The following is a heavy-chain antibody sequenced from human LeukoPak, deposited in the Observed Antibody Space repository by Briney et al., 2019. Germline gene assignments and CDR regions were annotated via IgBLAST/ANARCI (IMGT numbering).Heavy chain of an antibody. CDR3: ARAPFYYSPGTYLPEDY. D-gene: IGHD3-10*01. CDR1: GYTFTSYG. V-gene: IGHV1-18*01. Sequence: ASVKVSCKTSGYTFTSYGISWVRQAPGQGLEWMGWIRVYNGNTYYVEKFQDRVTMTTDTSTNTAYMELRSLGTDDTAVYYCARAPFYYSPGTYLPEDYWGQGTLATVSS. CDR2: IRVYNGNT. J-gene: IGHJ4*02.